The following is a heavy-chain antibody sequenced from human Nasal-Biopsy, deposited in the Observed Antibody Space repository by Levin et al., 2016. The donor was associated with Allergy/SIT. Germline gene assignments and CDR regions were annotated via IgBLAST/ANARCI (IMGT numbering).Heavy chain of an antibody. J-gene: IGHJ4*02. Sequence: GESLKISCGASGFSFSSYWMTWVRQAPGKGLEWVANINRDGSEKHYVDSVKGRFAIPRDNTKNSLSLQMNSLRADDTAIYFCAREGRVAAAFDYWGQGTLVTVSS. CDR2: INRDGSEK. CDR3: AREGRVAAAFDY. CDR1: GFSFSSYW. V-gene: IGHV3-7*03. D-gene: IGHD6-13*01.